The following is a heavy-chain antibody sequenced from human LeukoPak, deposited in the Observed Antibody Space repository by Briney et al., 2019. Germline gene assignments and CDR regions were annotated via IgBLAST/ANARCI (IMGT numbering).Heavy chain of an antibody. J-gene: IGHJ4*02. V-gene: IGHV3-23*01. CDR1: GFTFSSYA. CDR2: ISSSGGST. D-gene: IGHD6-19*01. CDR3: AKGEYSSGWTPLDY. Sequence: PGGSLRLSCAASGFTFSSYAMSWVRQAPGKGLGWVSSISSSGGSTYYADSVKGRFTISRDNSKNTLYLQMNSLRAEDTAVYYCAKGEYSSGWTPLDYWGQGTLVTVSS.